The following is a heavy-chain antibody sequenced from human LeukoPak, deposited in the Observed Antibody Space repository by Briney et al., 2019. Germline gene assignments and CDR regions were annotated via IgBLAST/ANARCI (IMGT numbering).Heavy chain of an antibody. CDR2: ISYDGSNK. V-gene: IGHV3-30*03. CDR1: GFTFSSYS. Sequence: GGSLRLSCAASGFTFSSYSIHWVRQAPGKGLEWVAVISYDGSNKYYADSVKGRFTISRDNSKNTLYLQMNSLRAEDTAVYYCARGRRGAFDIWGQGTMVTVSS. CDR3: ARGRRGAFDI. J-gene: IGHJ3*02. D-gene: IGHD6-25*01.